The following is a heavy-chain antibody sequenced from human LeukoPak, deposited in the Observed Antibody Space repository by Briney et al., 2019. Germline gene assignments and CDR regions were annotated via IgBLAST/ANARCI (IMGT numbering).Heavy chain of an antibody. CDR1: GGSISSHY. CDR3: ARVGFSGADFDY. V-gene: IGHV4-59*11. J-gene: IGHJ4*02. Sequence: KPSETLSLTCTVSGGSISSHYWSWIRQPPGKGLEWIGYIYYSGSTNYNPSLKSRVTISVDTSKNQFSLKLSSVTAADTAVYYCARVGFSGADFDYWGQGTLVTVSS. D-gene: IGHD1-26*01. CDR2: IYYSGST.